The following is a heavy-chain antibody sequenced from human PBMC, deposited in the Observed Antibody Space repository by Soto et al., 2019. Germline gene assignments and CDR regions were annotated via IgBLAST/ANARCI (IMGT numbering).Heavy chain of an antibody. Sequence: GGSLRLSCAASGFTFSSYAMHWVRQAPGKGLEWVAVISYDGSNKYYADSVKGRFTISRDNSKNTLYLQMNSLRAEDTAVYYCARVGGGSVPWLVRHIEYYYGMDVWGQGTTVTVSS. CDR2: ISYDGSNK. D-gene: IGHD6-19*01. CDR3: ARVGGGSVPWLVRHIEYYYGMDV. J-gene: IGHJ6*02. CDR1: GFTFSSYA. V-gene: IGHV3-30-3*01.